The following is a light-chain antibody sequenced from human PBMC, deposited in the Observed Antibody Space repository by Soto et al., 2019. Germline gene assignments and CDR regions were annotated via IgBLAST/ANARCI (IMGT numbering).Light chain of an antibody. V-gene: IGKV1-27*01. J-gene: IGKJ1*01. CDR3: QKYNSAPRT. CDR2: AAS. CDR1: QGIGNY. Sequence: DIQMTRSPSSLSASLGDRVTITCRASQGIGNYLAWYQLQPGKVPKLLIYAASTLQSGVPSRFSGSGSGTDFTLTISSLQPEDVATYFCQKYNSAPRTFGQGTKVEI.